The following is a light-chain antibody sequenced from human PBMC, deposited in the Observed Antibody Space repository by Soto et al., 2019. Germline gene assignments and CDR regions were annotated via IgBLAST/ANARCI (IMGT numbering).Light chain of an antibody. CDR3: ATCDTTLTRGGVV. Sequence: QSVLTQPPSVSAAPGQKVTISCSGSSSNIGKNYVSLYQQLPGTAPKLLIFDNNKRPSGIPERFSGSKSGTSATLGVTGLQTGDEADYYCATCDTTLTRGGVVFGGGTKLTVL. V-gene: IGLV1-51*01. CDR1: SSNIGKNY. CDR2: DNN. J-gene: IGLJ2*01.